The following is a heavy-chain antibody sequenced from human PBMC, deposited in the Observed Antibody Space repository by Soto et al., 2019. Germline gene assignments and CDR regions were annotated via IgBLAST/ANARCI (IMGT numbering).Heavy chain of an antibody. D-gene: IGHD3-10*01. J-gene: IGHJ4*02. CDR3: ASGTAWFGVWR. V-gene: IGHV4-59*08. CDR2: IYYSGST. CDR1: GGSISSYY. Sequence: QVQLQESGPGLVKPSETLSLTCTVSGGSISSYYWSWIRQPPGKGLEWIGYIYYSGSTNYNPSLKSRVTISVDTSKNQFSLKLSSVTAADTAVYYCASGTAWFGVWRWGQGTLVTVSS.